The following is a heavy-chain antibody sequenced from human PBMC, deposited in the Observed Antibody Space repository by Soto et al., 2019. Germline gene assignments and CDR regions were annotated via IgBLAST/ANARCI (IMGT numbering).Heavy chain of an antibody. V-gene: IGHV3-23*01. CDR3: AKDRRGIAVAGTHYYYYGMDV. CDR2: ISGSGGST. Sequence: EVQLLESGGALVQPGGSLRLSCAASGFTFSSYAMSWVRQAPGKGLEWVSAISGSGGSTYYADSVKGRFTISRDNSKNTLYLQMNSLRAEDTAVYYCAKDRRGIAVAGTHYYYYGMDVWGQGTTVTVSS. D-gene: IGHD6-19*01. J-gene: IGHJ6*02. CDR1: GFTFSSYA.